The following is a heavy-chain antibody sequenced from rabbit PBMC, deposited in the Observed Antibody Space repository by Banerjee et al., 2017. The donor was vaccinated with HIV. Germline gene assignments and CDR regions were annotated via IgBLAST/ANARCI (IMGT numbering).Heavy chain of an antibody. Sequence: QEQLVESGGGLVKPEGSLTLTCTASAFSFSNKYVMCWVRQAPGKGLEWIGCIDSGDGNTYYASWAKGRFTISKTSSTTVTLQLNSLTAADTATYFCARDPYTTNGASPLWGPGTLVTVS. J-gene: IGHJ4*01. V-gene: IGHV1S45*01. CDR2: IDSGDGNT. CDR3: ARDPYTTNGASPL. CDR1: AFSFSNKYV. D-gene: IGHD1-1*01.